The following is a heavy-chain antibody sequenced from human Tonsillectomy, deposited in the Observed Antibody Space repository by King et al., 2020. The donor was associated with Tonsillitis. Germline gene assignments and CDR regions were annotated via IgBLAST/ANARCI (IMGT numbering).Heavy chain of an antibody. J-gene: IGHJ4*02. CDR1: GVSISSSPYY. D-gene: IGHD4-17*01. CDR3: ARDYGLN. Sequence: LQLQESGPGLVKPSETLSLTCAVSGVSISSSPYYWGWIRQPPGKGLEWIGSFYYSGNTYYNPSLKSRVTISVDTSTNQFSLSLTSVTAADTAVYYCARDYGLNWGQGTLVTVSS. V-gene: IGHV4-39*01. CDR2: FYYSGNT.